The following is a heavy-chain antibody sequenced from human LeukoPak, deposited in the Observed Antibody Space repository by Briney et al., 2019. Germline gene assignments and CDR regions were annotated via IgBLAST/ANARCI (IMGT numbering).Heavy chain of an antibody. D-gene: IGHD3-22*01. V-gene: IGHV4-59*01. J-gene: IGHJ4*02. Sequence: SETLSLTCTVSGDXIRSYYCSWIRQPPGKGREWIGYVFSTGSTSYNPSLKSRVTMSVDTSKNQFSLKLSSVTAADTAVYYCARGGGGSGYWYYWGQGTLVTVSS. CDR1: GDXIRSYY. CDR3: ARGGGGSGYWYY. CDR2: VFSTGST.